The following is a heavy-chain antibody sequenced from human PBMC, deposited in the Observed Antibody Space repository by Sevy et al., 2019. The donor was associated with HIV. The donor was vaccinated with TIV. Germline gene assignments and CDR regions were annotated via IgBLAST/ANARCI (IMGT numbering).Heavy chain of an antibody. D-gene: IGHD2-15*01. CDR1: GFTFSNAW. CDR2: IKSKSEGGTA. J-gene: IGHJ1*01. CDR3: TTASSLFQR. Sequence: GGSLRLSCEGSGFTFSNAWMNWVRQARGKGLEWVGHIKSKSEGGTAAYNTPVNGRFTISRDDSKNTLYLQMNTLKIEDTAVYCCTTASSLFQRWGQGSLVTVS. V-gene: IGHV3-15*01.